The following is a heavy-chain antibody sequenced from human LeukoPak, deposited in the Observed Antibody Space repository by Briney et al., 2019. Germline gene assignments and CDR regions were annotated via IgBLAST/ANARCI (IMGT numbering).Heavy chain of an antibody. Sequence: GGSLRLSCAASGFIFSTYSMNWVRQAPGKGLEWVSYISTSTSIIYYADSVKGRFTISRDNAKNSLYLQMNSLRAEDTAVYYCARLGEKADFDYWGQGTLVTVSS. CDR3: ARLGEKADFDY. J-gene: IGHJ4*02. V-gene: IGHV3-48*01. D-gene: IGHD3-16*01. CDR1: GFIFSTYS. CDR2: ISTSTSII.